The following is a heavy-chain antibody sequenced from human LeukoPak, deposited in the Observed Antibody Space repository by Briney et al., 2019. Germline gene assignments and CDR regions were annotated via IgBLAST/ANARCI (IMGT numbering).Heavy chain of an antibody. CDR2: IWYDGSNK. D-gene: IGHD4-17*01. CDR1: GFTFSSYA. V-gene: IGHV3-33*08. CDR3: ARVDNYGDYPVDY. Sequence: GGSLRLSCAASGFTFSSYAMHWVRQAPGKGLEWVAVIWYDGSNKYYADSVKGRFTISRDNSKNTLYLQMNSLRAEDTAVYYCARVDNYGDYPVDYWGQGTLVTVSS. J-gene: IGHJ4*02.